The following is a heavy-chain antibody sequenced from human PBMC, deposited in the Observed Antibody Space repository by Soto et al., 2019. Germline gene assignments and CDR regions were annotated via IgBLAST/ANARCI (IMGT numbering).Heavy chain of an antibody. J-gene: IGHJ5*02. CDR2: IIPILGIA. CDR3: ALKYYYDSSGYYA. CDR1: GGTFSSYT. D-gene: IGHD3-22*01. Sequence: SVKVSCKASGGTFSSYTISWVRQAPGQGLEWMGRIIPILGIANYAQKFQGRVTITADKSTSTAYMELSSLRSEDTAVYYCALKYYYDSSGYYAWGQGTLVTVSS. V-gene: IGHV1-69*02.